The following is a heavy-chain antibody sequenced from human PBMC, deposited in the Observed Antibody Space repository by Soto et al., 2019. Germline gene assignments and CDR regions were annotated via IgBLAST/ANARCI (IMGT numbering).Heavy chain of an antibody. V-gene: IGHV4-34*01. CDR2: INHSGIT. D-gene: IGHD3-3*01. CDR1: GGSFSGYY. CDR3: GGVARQLTTNYDFWSGSRRGWFDP. J-gene: IGHJ5*02. Sequence: PSETLSLTCAVYGGSFSGYYCSWIRQPPWKGLEWIGEINHSGITNYNPSLKSRVTISVDTSKNQFSLKLSSVTAADTAVYYCGGVARQLTTNYDFWSGSRRGWFDPGGQGTLVTSPQ.